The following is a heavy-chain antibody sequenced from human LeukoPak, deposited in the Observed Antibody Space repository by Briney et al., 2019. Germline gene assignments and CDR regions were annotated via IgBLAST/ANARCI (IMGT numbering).Heavy chain of an antibody. V-gene: IGHV3-21*01. Sequence: GGSLRLSCAASGFTFSGYTMNWVRQAPGKGLEWVSSISSSSSYIYYADSVKGRFTISRDNANNSLYLQMNSLRAEDTAVYYCSRDPGYCTSTSCYKGALDIWGQGTMVTVSS. CDR3: SRDPGYCTSTSCYKGALDI. CDR2: ISSSSSYI. D-gene: IGHD2-2*02. CDR1: GFTFSGYT. J-gene: IGHJ3*02.